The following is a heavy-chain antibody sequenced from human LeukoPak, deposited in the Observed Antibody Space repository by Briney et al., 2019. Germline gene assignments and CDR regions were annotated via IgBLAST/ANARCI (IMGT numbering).Heavy chain of an antibody. CDR2: ISSDGNDK. V-gene: IGHV3-30*03. CDR1: GVTFSSYG. J-gene: IGHJ4*02. Sequence: GGSLRLPCAASGVTFSSYGMHWVRQAPGKGLEWVALISSDGNDKLYGDSVKGRFTISRDDSKSTLYLQMNSLRAEDTAVYYCTTKVIRGNSGDDYDDWGQGTLVTVSS. CDR3: TTKVIRGNSGDDYDD. D-gene: IGHD5-12*01.